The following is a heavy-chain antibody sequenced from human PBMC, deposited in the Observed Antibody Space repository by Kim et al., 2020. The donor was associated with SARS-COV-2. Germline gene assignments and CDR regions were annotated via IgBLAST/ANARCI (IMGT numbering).Heavy chain of an antibody. V-gene: IGHV4-61*07. Sequence: NHNPSLKSRVTISVDTSKNQFSLKRSSVTAADTAVYYCAGPVGYYSGLDVWGQGTTVTVSS. J-gene: IGHJ6*02. CDR3: AGPVGYYSGLDV.